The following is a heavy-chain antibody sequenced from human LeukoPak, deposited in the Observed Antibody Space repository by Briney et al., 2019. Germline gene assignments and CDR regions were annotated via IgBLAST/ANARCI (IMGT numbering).Heavy chain of an antibody. CDR1: GYSFTSYW. CDR2: IYPGDSDT. J-gene: IGHJ3*02. D-gene: IGHD3-9*01. V-gene: IGHV5-51*01. Sequence: GESLKISCKGSGYSFTSYWIGWVRQMPGKGLEWMGIIYPGDSDTTYSPSFQGQVTISADKSISTAYLQWSSLKASDTAMYYCARGYYDILTGPSGDAFDIWGQGTMVTVSS. CDR3: ARGYYDILTGPSGDAFDI.